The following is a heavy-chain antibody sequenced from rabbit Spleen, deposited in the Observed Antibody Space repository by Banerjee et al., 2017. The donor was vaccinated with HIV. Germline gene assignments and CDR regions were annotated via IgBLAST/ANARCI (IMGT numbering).Heavy chain of an antibody. Sequence: QEQLVESGGGLVQPEGSLTLTCTASGFSFSSSYYMCWVRQAPGKGLEWIGCIYTSNGGTWYATWANGRFTISKTSSTTMTLQMTSLTAADTATYFCARDFYTISTVVGYALSLWGPGTLVTVS. D-gene: IGHD6-1*01. CDR1: GFSFSSSYY. J-gene: IGHJ4*01. CDR2: IYTSNGGT. CDR3: ARDFYTISTVVGYALSL. V-gene: IGHV1S45*01.